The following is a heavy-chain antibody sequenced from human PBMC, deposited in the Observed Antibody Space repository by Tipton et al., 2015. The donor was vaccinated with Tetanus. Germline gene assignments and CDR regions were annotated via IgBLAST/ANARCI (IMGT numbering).Heavy chain of an antibody. J-gene: IGHJ4*02. Sequence: QVQLVQSGAEVKKPGSSVKVSCKASGGTFSSYAISWVRQATGQGLEWMGGIITIFGTANYAQKFQGRVTITADKSTNTAYMELSSLRSEDTAVYYCARARIFGVVIIPLFDYWGQGTLVTVSS. CDR3: ARARIFGVVIIPLFDY. D-gene: IGHD3-3*02. CDR2: IITIFGTA. V-gene: IGHV1-69*06. CDR1: GGTFSSYA.